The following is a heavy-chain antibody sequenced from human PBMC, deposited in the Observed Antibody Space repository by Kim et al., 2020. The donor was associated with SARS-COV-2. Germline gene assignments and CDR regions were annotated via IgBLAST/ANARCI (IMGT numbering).Heavy chain of an antibody. V-gene: IGHV3-66*01. Sequence: GGSLRLSCAASGFTVSSNYMSWVRQAPGKGLEWVSVIYSGGSTYYADSVKGRFTISRDNSKNTLYLQMNSLRAEDTAVYYCAREWDYYDSSGYYYDYWGQGTLVTVSS. CDR2: IYSGGST. D-gene: IGHD3-22*01. CDR3: AREWDYYDSSGYYYDY. CDR1: GFTVSSNY. J-gene: IGHJ4*02.